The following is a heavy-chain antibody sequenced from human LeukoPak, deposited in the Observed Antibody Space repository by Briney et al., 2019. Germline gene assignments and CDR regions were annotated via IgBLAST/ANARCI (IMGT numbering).Heavy chain of an antibody. J-gene: IGHJ2*01. Sequence: SETLSLTCTVSGGSISSGSYYWSWIRQPAGKGLEWIGRIYTSGSTNYNPSLKSRVTISVDTSKNQFSLKLSSVTAADTAVYYCARLPQKVLLWFGERSNQGHWYFDLWGRGTLVTVSS. CDR1: GGSISSGSYY. V-gene: IGHV4-61*02. CDR3: ARLPQKVLLWFGERSNQGHWYFDL. CDR2: IYTSGST. D-gene: IGHD3-10*01.